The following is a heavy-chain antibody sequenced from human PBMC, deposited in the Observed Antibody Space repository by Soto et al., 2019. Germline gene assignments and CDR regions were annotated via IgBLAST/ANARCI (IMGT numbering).Heavy chain of an antibody. CDR3: ARGGECNGGSCRRVVDV. J-gene: IGHJ6*04. CDR2: ISSDGSRT. Sequence: PGGSLRLSCVASGFTFSGHWMHWVRQAPGKGLVWVSLISSDGSRTSYADSVKGRFTISRDNAKNTLSLQVNSLRAEDTAVYYCARGGECNGGSCRRVVDVWGKGTTVTVSS. D-gene: IGHD2-15*01. CDR1: GFTFSGHW. V-gene: IGHV3-74*01.